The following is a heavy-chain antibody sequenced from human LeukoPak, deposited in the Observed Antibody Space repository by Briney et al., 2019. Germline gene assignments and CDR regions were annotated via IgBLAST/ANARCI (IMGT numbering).Heavy chain of an antibody. J-gene: IGHJ5*02. CDR3: ARDEIAAAEVWFDP. D-gene: IGHD6-13*01. CDR2: IYYSGST. V-gene: IGHV4-39*07. Sequence: SETLSLTCTVSGGSISSSSHYWGWIRHPPGKGLEWLGSIYYSGSTYYNPSLKIRVTISVDTSKNQFSLKRSSVTAADTAVYYCARDEIAAAEVWFDPWGQGTLVTVSS. CDR1: GGSISSSSHY.